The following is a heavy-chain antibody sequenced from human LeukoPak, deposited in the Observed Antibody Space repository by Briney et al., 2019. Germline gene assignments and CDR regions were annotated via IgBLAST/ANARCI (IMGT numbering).Heavy chain of an antibody. J-gene: IGHJ5*02. CDR3: ARDVLAAAPNWFDP. D-gene: IGHD6-13*01. CDR1: GDSISSRSYY. CDR2: LYYSGST. V-gene: IGHV4-39*07. Sequence: PSETLSLTCTVSGDSISSRSYYWGWIRQPPGKGLEWIGGLYYSGSTYYNPSLKSRVTISVDTSKNQFSLKLSSVTAADTAVYYCARDVLAAAPNWFDPWGQGTLVTVSS.